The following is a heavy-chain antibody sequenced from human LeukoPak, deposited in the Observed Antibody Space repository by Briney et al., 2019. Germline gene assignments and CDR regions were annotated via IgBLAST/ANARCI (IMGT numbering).Heavy chain of an antibody. CDR2: INPSGGST. CDR1: GYTFTSYY. D-gene: IGHD5-12*01. J-gene: IGHJ4*02. V-gene: IGHV1-46*01. CDR3: ARDSAWRLRFTPPDY. Sequence: ASVKVSCKASGYTFTSYYMHWVRQAPGQGLEWMGIINPSGGSTSYAQKLQGRVTMTRDTSTSTVYMELSSLRSEDTAVYYCARDSAWRLRFTPPDYWGQGTLVTVSS.